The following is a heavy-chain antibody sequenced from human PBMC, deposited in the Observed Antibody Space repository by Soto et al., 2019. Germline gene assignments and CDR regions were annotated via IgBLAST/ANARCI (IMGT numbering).Heavy chain of an antibody. CDR2: INHSGST. CDR1: GGSFSGYY. D-gene: IGHD3-10*01. Sequence: SETLSLTCAVYGGSFSGYYWSWIRQPPGKGLEWIGEINHSGSTNYNPSLKSRVTISVDTSKNQFSLKLSSVTAADTAVYYCARGERLLWFGELLSVGNWFDPWGQGTLVIVSS. CDR3: ARGERLLWFGELLSVGNWFDP. J-gene: IGHJ5*02. V-gene: IGHV4-34*01.